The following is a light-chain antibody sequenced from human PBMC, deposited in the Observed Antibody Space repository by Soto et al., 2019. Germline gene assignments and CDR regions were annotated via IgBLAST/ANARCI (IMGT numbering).Light chain of an antibody. CDR1: QSVSSSY. V-gene: IGKV3-20*01. CDR2: GAS. Sequence: EIVLTQSPGTLSLSPGERATLSCRASQSVSSSYLSWYQQKPGQAPRLLIYGASIRATGIPDRLSGSGCGTDFTLTISRLETEDFAMYYCQQYGSSPLTIGGGTKVHIK. CDR3: QQYGSSPLT. J-gene: IGKJ4*01.